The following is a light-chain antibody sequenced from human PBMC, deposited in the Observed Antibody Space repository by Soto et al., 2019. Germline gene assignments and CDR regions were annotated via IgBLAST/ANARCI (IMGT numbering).Light chain of an antibody. J-gene: IGKJ1*01. CDR3: QYYNNYCWT. V-gene: IGKV1-5*03. Sequence: DIQLTQSPSTLSASVGDRVTITCRASQSISSWLAWYQQKPGKAPKFLIYKTSNLESGVPSRFSGSGSGTKITLTISSLQPDDFATYYCQYYNNYCWTFGQGTKVEIK. CDR2: KTS. CDR1: QSISSW.